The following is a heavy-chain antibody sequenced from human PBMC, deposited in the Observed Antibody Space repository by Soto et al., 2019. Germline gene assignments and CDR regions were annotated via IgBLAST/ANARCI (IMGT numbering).Heavy chain of an antibody. CDR2: IIPIFGTA. Sequence: ASVKVSCKASGGTFSSYAISWVRQAPGQGLEWMGGIIPIFGTANYAQKFQGRVTITADESTSTAYMELSSLRSEDTAVYYCARSYSGYDSSYYYGMDVWGQGTTVTVSS. CDR1: GGTFSSYA. J-gene: IGHJ6*02. V-gene: IGHV1-69*13. D-gene: IGHD5-12*01. CDR3: ARSYSGYDSSYYYGMDV.